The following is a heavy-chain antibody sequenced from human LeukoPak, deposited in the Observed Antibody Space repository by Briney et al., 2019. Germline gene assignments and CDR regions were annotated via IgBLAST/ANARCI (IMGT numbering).Heavy chain of an antibody. Sequence: PGGSLRLSCAASGFTFSNYWMHWVRQAPGKGLVWVSRISSDESITSYADSVKGRFTISRDNAKNTLFLQMNGLRAEDTAVYYCAKDRSGSYSQGLDYWGQGTLVTVSS. J-gene: IGHJ4*02. CDR3: AKDRSGSYSQGLDY. CDR2: ISSDESIT. D-gene: IGHD1-26*01. V-gene: IGHV3-74*01. CDR1: GFTFSNYW.